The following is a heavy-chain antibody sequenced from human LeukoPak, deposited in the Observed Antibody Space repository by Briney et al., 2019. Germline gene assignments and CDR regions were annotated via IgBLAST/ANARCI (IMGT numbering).Heavy chain of an antibody. V-gene: IGHV3-23*01. CDR1: GITLSNYG. D-gene: IGHD3-22*01. J-gene: IGHJ4*02. Sequence: GGSLRLSCAVSGITLSNYGMSWVRQAPGKGREWGAGISDSGGSTNYADSVKGRFTISRDNPNNTLYLQMNSLRAEDRAVYFCAKRGVVIRVILGGFHKEAYYFDSWGQGDLVPVSS. CDR2: ISDSGGST. CDR3: AKRGVVIRVILGGFHKEAYYFDS.